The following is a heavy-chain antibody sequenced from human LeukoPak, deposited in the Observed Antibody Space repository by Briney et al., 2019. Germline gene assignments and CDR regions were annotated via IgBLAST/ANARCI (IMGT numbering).Heavy chain of an antibody. CDR1: GFTFSSYW. J-gene: IGHJ4*02. V-gene: IGHV3-74*01. CDR2: INSDGSST. Sequence: GGSLRLSCEASGFTFSSYWMYWVRQAPGKGLVWVSRINSDGSSTNYADSVKGRFTISRDNAKNTLFLQMNSLRPEDAAVYYCGRQYRTSVGLRYLDNWGQGTLVTDSS. D-gene: IGHD1-14*01. CDR3: GRQYRTSVGLRYLDN.